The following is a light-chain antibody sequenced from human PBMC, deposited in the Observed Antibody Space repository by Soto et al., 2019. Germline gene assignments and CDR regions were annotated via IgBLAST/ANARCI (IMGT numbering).Light chain of an antibody. V-gene: IGKV3D-15*01. J-gene: IGKJ1*01. CDR1: ETVRSN. Sequence: RVMTQSPDTLSVSPGERATLSCRARETVRSNLAWYQQKPSQAPRLLIYAASTRATGIPARFIGNGSGTKFTLTISSLQSEDFAVYYCQQYNNSWTFGQGTKVEI. CDR2: AAS. CDR3: QQYNNSWT.